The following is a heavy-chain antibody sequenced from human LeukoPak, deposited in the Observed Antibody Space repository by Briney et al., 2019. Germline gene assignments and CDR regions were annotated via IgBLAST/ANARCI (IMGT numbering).Heavy chain of an antibody. CDR1: GFTFSSYE. CDR3: AGGYSSSWLDY. CDR2: ISSFSSTI. D-gene: IGHD6-13*01. Sequence: GGSLRLSCAASGFTFSSYEMNWVRQAPGKGLEWVSYISSFSSTIYYADSVMGRFTISRDNAKNSLYLQMNSLRAEDTAVYYCAGGYSSSWLDYWGQGTLVTVSS. J-gene: IGHJ4*02. V-gene: IGHV3-48*03.